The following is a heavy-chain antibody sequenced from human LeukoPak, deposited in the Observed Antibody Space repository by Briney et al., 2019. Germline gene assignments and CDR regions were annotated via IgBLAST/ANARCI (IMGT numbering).Heavy chain of an antibody. J-gene: IGHJ3*01. CDR2: IFSDSRT. CDR1: GFTFSSYA. CDR3: GRDPNGNYVGAFEF. Sequence: GGSLRLSCIASGFTFSSYAMTWVRQAPGKGLEWVSSIFSDSRTSYGDSVKGRFTISRDNSKNTVFLQMDSLRAEDTAIFYCGRDPNGNYVGAFEFWSRGTLVTVSS. D-gene: IGHD4-11*01. V-gene: IGHV3-23*05.